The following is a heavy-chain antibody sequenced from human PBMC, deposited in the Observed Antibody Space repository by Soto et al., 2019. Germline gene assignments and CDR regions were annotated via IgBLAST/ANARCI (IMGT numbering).Heavy chain of an antibody. J-gene: IGHJ5*02. CDR3: ARDGRSDDYGDYVSNWFDP. V-gene: IGHV1-18*01. CDR2: ISAYNGNT. Sequence: ASVKVSCKASGYTFTSYGISWVRQAPGQGLEWMGWISAYNGNTNYAQKLQGRVTMTTDTSTSTAYMELRSLRSDDTAVYYCARDGRSDDYGDYVSNWFDPWGQGTLVTVSS. CDR1: GYTFTSYG. D-gene: IGHD4-17*01.